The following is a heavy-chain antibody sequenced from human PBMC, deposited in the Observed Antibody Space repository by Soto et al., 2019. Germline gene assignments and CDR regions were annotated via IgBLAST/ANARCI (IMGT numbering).Heavy chain of an antibody. CDR2: IIPILGIA. V-gene: IGHV1-69*02. D-gene: IGHD5-12*01. CDR3: ARGADGGYVFNMDY. Sequence: QVQLVQSGAEVQKPGSSVKVSCKASGGTFSSYTISWVRQAPGQGLEWMGRIIPILGIANYAQKFQGRVTITADKSTSTAYMELSSLRSEDTAVYYCARGADGGYVFNMDYWGQRTLVTVSS. CDR1: GGTFSSYT. J-gene: IGHJ4*02.